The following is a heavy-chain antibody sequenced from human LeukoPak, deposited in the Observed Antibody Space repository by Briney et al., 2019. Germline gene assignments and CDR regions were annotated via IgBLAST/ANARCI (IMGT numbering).Heavy chain of an antibody. J-gene: IGHJ4*02. CDR3: ARVMVVAATRGFDY. D-gene: IGHD2-15*01. CDR1: GGSISSSSYY. CDR2: ISYSGST. Sequence: PSETLSLTCTVSGGSISSSSYYWGWIRQPPGKGLEWIGSISYSGSTYYNPSLKSRVTISVDTSKKQFSLKLSSVTAADTAVYYCARVMVVAATRGFDYWGQGTLVTVSS. V-gene: IGHV4-39*07.